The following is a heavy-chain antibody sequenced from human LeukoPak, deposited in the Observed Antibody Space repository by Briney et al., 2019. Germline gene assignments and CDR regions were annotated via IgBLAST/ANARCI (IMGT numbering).Heavy chain of an antibody. J-gene: IGHJ4*02. CDR2: ISGSGGST. CDR1: GFTFSSYA. D-gene: IGHD1-26*01. Sequence: GGSLRLSCAASGFTFSSYAMSWVRQAPGKGLEWVAAISGSGGSTSYADSVKGRFTISGDNSKNTLYLQINSLRAEDTAVYYCAKDLRLFVSGSYFDYWGQGTLVTVSS. CDR3: AKDLRLFVSGSYFDY. V-gene: IGHV3-23*01.